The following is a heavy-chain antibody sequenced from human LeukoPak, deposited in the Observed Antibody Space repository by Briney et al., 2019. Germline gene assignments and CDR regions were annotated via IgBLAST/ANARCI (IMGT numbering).Heavy chain of an antibody. CDR3: ARRPTYYDSTPDY. V-gene: IGHV4-4*02. CDR2: FHHSVST. Sequence: KPSETLSLTCDVSGDSISSDKWWSWVRQPPGKGLEYIGEFHHSVSTNYNPSLKSRLTISVDTSKNQFSLKLSSVTAADTAVYYCARRPTYYDSTPDYWGQGTLVTVSS. D-gene: IGHD3-22*01. J-gene: IGHJ4*02. CDR1: GDSISSDKW.